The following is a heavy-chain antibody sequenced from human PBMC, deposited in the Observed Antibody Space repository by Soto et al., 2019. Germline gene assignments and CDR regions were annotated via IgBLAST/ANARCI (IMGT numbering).Heavy chain of an antibody. D-gene: IGHD3-22*01. CDR1: GGTFSRHA. CDR3: ARGWGYDSTDYYYAY. Sequence: QVQLVQSGAEVRKPGSSVKVSCKASGGTFSRHAISWVQQAPGQGLEWMGGIIPIFGTANHAQKFQGRVTIIADESTSTVYMELSSLRSEDTAIYYCARGWGYDSTDYYYAYWGQGTLVIVSS. J-gene: IGHJ4*02. V-gene: IGHV1-69*01. CDR2: IIPIFGTA.